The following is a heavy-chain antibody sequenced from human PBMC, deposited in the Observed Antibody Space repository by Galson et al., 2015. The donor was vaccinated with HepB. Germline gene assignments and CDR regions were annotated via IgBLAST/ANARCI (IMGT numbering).Heavy chain of an antibody. J-gene: IGHJ6*02. CDR3: ARVSEDSMIVGGAYYYYGMDV. V-gene: IGHV3-21*01. CDR1: GFTFSSYS. D-gene: IGHD3-22*01. Sequence: SLRLSCAASGFTFSSYSMNWVRQAPGKGLEWVSSISSSSSYIYYADSVKGRFTISRDNAKNSLYLQMNSLRAEDTAVYYCARVSEDSMIVGGAYYYYGMDVWGQGTTVTVSS. CDR2: ISSSSSYI.